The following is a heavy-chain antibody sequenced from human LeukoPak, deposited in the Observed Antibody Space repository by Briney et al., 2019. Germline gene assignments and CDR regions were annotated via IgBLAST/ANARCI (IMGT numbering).Heavy chain of an antibody. J-gene: IGHJ4*02. Sequence: RGSLRLPCAASGFTFSSYAMTWVRQAPGKGLEWVSAISGNDDSTYYADSVKGRFTISRDNSKNTLYLQMSSLRAEDTAVYYCAKIIVVLPSTISNPYYFDYWGQGTLVTVSS. CDR1: GFTFSSYA. CDR3: AKIIVVLPSTISNPYYFDY. CDR2: ISGNDDST. D-gene: IGHD2-2*02. V-gene: IGHV3-23*01.